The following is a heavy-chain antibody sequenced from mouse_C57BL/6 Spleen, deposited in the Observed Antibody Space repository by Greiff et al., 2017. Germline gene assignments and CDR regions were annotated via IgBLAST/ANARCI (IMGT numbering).Heavy chain of an antibody. CDR1: GYTFTSYW. CDR2: IDPSDSET. V-gene: IGHV1-52*01. Sequence: QVQLQQPGAELVRPGSSVKLSCKASGYTFTSYWMHWVKQRPIQGLEWIGNIDPSDSETHYNQKFKDKATLTVDKSSSTAYMQLSSLTSEDSAVYYCARGDYYGSRAWFAYWGQGTLVTVSA. D-gene: IGHD1-1*01. CDR3: ARGDYYGSRAWFAY. J-gene: IGHJ3*01.